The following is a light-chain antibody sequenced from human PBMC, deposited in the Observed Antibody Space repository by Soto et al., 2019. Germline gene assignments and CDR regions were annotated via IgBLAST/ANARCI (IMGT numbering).Light chain of an antibody. CDR1: QSVLYSSSNKNF. V-gene: IGKV4-1*01. Sequence: DIVMTQSPDSLAVSLGERATINCKSSQSVLYSSSNKNFLAWYQQKPGQPPKLLIYWASIREFGVPDRFSGSGSGTDFTLTISSLQPEDAAVYYCQQYYITPFTFGPGTKVDIK. CDR2: WAS. CDR3: QQYYITPFT. J-gene: IGKJ3*01.